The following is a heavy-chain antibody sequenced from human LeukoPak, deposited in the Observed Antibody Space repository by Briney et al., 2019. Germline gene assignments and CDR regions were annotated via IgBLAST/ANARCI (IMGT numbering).Heavy chain of an antibody. Sequence: GGSLRLSCAASGFTFSSYEMNWVRQAPGKGLEWVSYISSSGTIYYADFVKGRFTISRDNAKNSLYLQMNSLRAEGTAVYYCARWGVGGYWGQGTLVTVSS. V-gene: IGHV3-48*03. D-gene: IGHD3-16*01. J-gene: IGHJ4*02. CDR3: ARWGVGGY. CDR2: ISSSGTI. CDR1: GFTFSSYE.